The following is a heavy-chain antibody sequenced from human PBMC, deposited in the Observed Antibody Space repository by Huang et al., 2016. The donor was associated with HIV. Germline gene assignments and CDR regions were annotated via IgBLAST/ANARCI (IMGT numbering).Heavy chain of an antibody. CDR3: ARGGGIQLWLLGYYYMDV. J-gene: IGHJ6*03. Sequence: QVQLVQSGAEVKKPGASVKVSCKASGYTFSSFGISWVGQAPGQGLEWVVWISVYNGNTKCAQKFQGRLTMTTDTSTSTAYMELRSLRSDDTAVYYCARGGGIQLWLLGYYYMDVWGNGTTVTVSS. CDR1: GYTFSSFG. V-gene: IGHV1-18*01. D-gene: IGHD5-18*01. CDR2: ISVYNGNT.